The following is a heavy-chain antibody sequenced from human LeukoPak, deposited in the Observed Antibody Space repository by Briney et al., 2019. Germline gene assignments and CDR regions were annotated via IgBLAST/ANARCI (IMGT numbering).Heavy chain of an antibody. CDR1: GYTFTSYG. D-gene: IGHD3-3*01. Sequence: ASVKVSCKSSGYTFTSYGISWVRQAPGQGLEWMGWISAYSGNTNYAQKLQGRVTMTTDTSTSTAYMELRSLRSDDTAVYYCARDRGLRFLEWLPRGYYYYGMDVWGQGTTVTVSS. V-gene: IGHV1-18*01. CDR2: ISAYSGNT. J-gene: IGHJ6*02. CDR3: ARDRGLRFLEWLPRGYYYYGMDV.